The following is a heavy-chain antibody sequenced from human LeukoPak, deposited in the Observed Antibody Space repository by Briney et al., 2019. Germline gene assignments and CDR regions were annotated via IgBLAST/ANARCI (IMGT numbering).Heavy chain of an antibody. Sequence: GGSLRLSCAASGFTFSSYSMNWVRQAPGKGLEWVSSISSSSSYIYYADSVKGRFTISRDNAKNSLYLQTNSLRAEDTAVYYCARDYSLDYYGSGSYDYWGQGTLVTVSS. CDR2: ISSSSSYI. D-gene: IGHD3-10*01. CDR1: GFTFSSYS. V-gene: IGHV3-21*01. CDR3: ARDYSLDYYGSGSYDY. J-gene: IGHJ4*02.